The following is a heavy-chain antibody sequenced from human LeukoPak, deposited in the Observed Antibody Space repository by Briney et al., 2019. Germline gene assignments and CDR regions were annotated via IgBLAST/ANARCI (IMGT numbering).Heavy chain of an antibody. Sequence: RTLKLTCAASGFIFSSCNMHWLRQAPGQGREWVAIIWNDGSKNYYTDPVKGRFTSSRDNSKDTVYLEMNSVRAEDTDLYYCAKDSYDFDDYRYFDYWGQGSLVTVSS. CDR2: IWNDGSKN. D-gene: IGHD4-17*01. V-gene: IGHV3-33*06. CDR1: GFIFSSCN. J-gene: IGHJ4*02. CDR3: AKDSYDFDDYRYFDY.